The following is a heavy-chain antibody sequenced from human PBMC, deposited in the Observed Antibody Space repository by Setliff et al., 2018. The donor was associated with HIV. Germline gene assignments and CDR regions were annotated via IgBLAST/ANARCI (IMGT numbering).Heavy chain of an antibody. J-gene: IGHJ6*03. Sequence: GESLKISCAASGVTSSSFSMYWVRQAPGKGLVWVSRVNSDGRSTNYADSVKGRFTMSRDNAKNTLHLQMNSLRAEDTALYYCARGDQTGYYTTYYYYMDLWGKGTTVTVSS. V-gene: IGHV3-74*01. CDR3: ARGDQTGYYTTYYYYMDL. CDR1: GVTSSSFS. CDR2: VNSDGRST. D-gene: IGHD3-9*01.